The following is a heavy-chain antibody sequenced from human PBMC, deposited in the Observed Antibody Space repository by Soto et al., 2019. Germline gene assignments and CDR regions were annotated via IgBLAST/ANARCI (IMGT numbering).Heavy chain of an antibody. CDR1: GGSISSGDYY. J-gene: IGHJ4*02. Sequence: QVQLRESGPGLVKSSQTQSLTCTVSGGSISSGDYYWSWIRQPPGKGLEWIGYIYYSGSTYYNPSLKSRVTISVDTSKNQFSLKLSSVTAADTAVYYCARAQGSGFLVSWGQGTLVTVSS. V-gene: IGHV4-30-4*01. CDR3: ARAQGSGFLVS. CDR2: IYYSGST. D-gene: IGHD3-10*01.